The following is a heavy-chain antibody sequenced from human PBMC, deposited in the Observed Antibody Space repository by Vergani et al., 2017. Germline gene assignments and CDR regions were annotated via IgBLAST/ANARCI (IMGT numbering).Heavy chain of an antibody. CDR1: GYSFTSYW. CDR3: ARPSLVRGFIVSFDY. J-gene: IGHJ4*02. D-gene: IGHD3-10*01. CDR2: IYPGDSDT. V-gene: IGHV5-51*01. Sequence: EVQLVQSGAEVKKPGESLKISCKGSGYSFTSYWIGWVRQMPGKGLEWMGIIYPGDSDTRYSPSFQGQVTISADKSISTAYLQWSSLKASDTAMYYCARPSLVRGFIVSFDYWGQGTLVTVSS.